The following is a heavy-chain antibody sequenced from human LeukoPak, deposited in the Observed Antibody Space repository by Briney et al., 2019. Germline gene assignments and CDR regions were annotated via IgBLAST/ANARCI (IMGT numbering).Heavy chain of an antibody. Sequence: ASVKVSCKASGYTFTSYAMHWVRQAPGQRLEWMGWINAGNGNTKYSQKFQGRVTITRDTSASTAYMELSSLRSEDTAVYYCARERPTNVLRYFDWLGDAFDIWGQGTMVTVSS. J-gene: IGHJ3*02. CDR2: INAGNGNT. CDR1: GYTFTSYA. CDR3: ARERPTNVLRYFDWLGDAFDI. D-gene: IGHD3-9*01. V-gene: IGHV1-3*01.